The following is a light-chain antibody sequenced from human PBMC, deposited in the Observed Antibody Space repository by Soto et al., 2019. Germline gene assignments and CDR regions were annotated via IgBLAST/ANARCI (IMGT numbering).Light chain of an antibody. CDR1: QSVNNY. Sequence: EVVLTQSPATLSLSPGERATLSCRASQSVNNYLAWYQHRPGQAPRLLIYDSSNRATGIPARFSGSGSGTDFTLTISSLEPEDFAFYYCQRRADWPTFGGGTKVESK. CDR2: DSS. V-gene: IGKV3-11*01. CDR3: QRRADWPT. J-gene: IGKJ4*01.